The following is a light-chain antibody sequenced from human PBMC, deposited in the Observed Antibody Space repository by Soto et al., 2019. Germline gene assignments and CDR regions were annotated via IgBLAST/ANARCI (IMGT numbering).Light chain of an antibody. CDR3: QSYDTSLSGVI. CDR1: RSNIGAGYD. J-gene: IGLJ2*01. CDR2: GDN. Sequence: QSVLTQPPSASATPGQRVSISCSGSRSNIGAGYDVHWYQQVPGAAPRLLIYGDNSRPSGVPDRFSASKSGASASLAITGLQGEDEANYYCQSYDTSLSGVIFGAGTKVTV. V-gene: IGLV1-40*01.